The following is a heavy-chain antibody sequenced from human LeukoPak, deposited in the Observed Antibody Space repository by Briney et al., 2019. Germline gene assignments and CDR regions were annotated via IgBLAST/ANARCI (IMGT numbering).Heavy chain of an antibody. Sequence: SETLSLTCTVSGGSISSSSYYWGWIRQPPGKGLEWIGSIYYSGSTYYNPSLKSRVTISVDTSKNQFSLKLSSVTAADTAVYYCARSIAVAGTWDLGYYYYGMDVWGQGTTVTVSS. J-gene: IGHJ6*02. CDR2: IYYSGST. V-gene: IGHV4-39*07. CDR3: ARSIAVAGTWDLGYYYYGMDV. CDR1: GGSISSSSYY. D-gene: IGHD6-19*01.